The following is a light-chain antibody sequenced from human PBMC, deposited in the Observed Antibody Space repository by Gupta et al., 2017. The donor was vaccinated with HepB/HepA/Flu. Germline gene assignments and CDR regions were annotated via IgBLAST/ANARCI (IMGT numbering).Light chain of an antibody. V-gene: IGKV3-11*01. J-gene: IGKJ4*01. CDR3: QQRINWPLT. CDR2: DAS. Sequence: EIVLPQSQVPLSLSPGERATLSCRASQSVSRYLAWYQKKPGQPPSLLVFDASNRATVVPARFSGSGSGTDFTLTISSLEPEDFAVYYCQQRINWPLTFGGGTRVEIK. CDR1: QSVSRY.